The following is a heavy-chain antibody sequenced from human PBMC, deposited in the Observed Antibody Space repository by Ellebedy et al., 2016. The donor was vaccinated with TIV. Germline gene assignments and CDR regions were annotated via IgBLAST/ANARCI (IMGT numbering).Heavy chain of an antibody. Sequence: AASVKVSCKASGYTFTSYAMNWVRQAPEQGLEWMGWINTNTGNPTYAQGFTGRSVFSLDTSVSTAYLQISSLKAEDTAVYYCARSRYDTVATFPDYWGQGTLVTVSS. D-gene: IGHD5-12*01. V-gene: IGHV7-4-1*02. CDR3: ARSRYDTVATFPDY. J-gene: IGHJ4*02. CDR2: INTNTGNP. CDR1: GYTFTSYA.